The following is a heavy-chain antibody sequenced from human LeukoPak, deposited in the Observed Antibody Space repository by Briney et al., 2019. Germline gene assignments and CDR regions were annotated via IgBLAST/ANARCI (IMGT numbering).Heavy chain of an antibody. Sequence: SETLSLTCTVSGDSLRKSTFYWVWIRQPPGKGLEWIGSIYYSGGADYNPSLQSRVTIFVDTSKNEFSLKVRSVTAADTAVYFCARTHCEGDCFSAIRYWGQGTPVTVSS. CDR3: ARTHCEGDCFSAIRY. CDR2: IYYSGGA. CDR1: GDSLRKSTFY. V-gene: IGHV4-39*07. J-gene: IGHJ4*02. D-gene: IGHD2-21*02.